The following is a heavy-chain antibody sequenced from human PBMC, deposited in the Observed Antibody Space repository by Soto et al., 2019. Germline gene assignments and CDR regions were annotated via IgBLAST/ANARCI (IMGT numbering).Heavy chain of an antibody. D-gene: IGHD3-16*02. CDR2: ISSSSSTI. V-gene: IGHV3-48*02. Sequence: SLRLSCAASGFTFSSYSMNWVRQAPGKGLEWVSYISSSSSTIYYADSVKGRFTISRDNAKNSLYLQMNSLRDEDTAVYYCAKVSERSMITFGGVIAYWGQGTLVTVSS. CDR3: AKVSERSMITFGGVIAY. J-gene: IGHJ4*02. CDR1: GFTFSSYS.